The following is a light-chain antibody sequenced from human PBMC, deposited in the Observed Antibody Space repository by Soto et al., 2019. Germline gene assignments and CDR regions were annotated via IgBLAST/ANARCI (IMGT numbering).Light chain of an antibody. Sequence: EIVLTQSPATLSVSPGGRATVSCRASQSLTSNLAWYQQRPGQAPRLLIYGASIRAAGIPARFIGSGSGTEFTLTISSLQSEDFALYYCQQYINWPRTFGQGTKVDIK. CDR3: QQYINWPRT. V-gene: IGKV3-15*01. CDR2: GAS. CDR1: QSLTSN. J-gene: IGKJ1*01.